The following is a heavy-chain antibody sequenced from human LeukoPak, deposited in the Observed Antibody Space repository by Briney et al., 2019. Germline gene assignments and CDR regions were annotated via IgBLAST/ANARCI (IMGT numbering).Heavy chain of an antibody. CDR1: GDTFTVHY. CDR3: GKVLNSYDTRAPIDH. V-gene: IGHV1-2*02. D-gene: IGHD3-16*01. Sequence: ASVNVSCKTSGDTFTVHYIHGVRQAPGAGPEWMGWINPNRGGANSAQKFQGRVTLTSDTSLSTAFLELKRLRSDDTAVYYCGKVLNSYDTRAPIDHWGQGTLVTVSS. CDR2: INPNRGGA. J-gene: IGHJ5*02.